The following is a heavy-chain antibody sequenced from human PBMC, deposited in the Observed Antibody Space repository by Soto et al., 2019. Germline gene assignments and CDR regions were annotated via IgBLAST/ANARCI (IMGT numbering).Heavy chain of an antibody. CDR1: GGSISSSSYY. CDR3: AILLRGWGAVAGTWVY. Sequence: QLQLQESGPGLVKPSETLSLTCTVSGGSISSSSYYWGWIRQPPGKGLEWIGSIYYSGSTYYNPSLKRRVTISVDTSKNQFSLKLSSVTAADTAVYYCAILLRGWGAVAGTWVYWGQGTLVTVSS. D-gene: IGHD6-19*01. CDR2: IYYSGST. J-gene: IGHJ4*02. V-gene: IGHV4-39*01.